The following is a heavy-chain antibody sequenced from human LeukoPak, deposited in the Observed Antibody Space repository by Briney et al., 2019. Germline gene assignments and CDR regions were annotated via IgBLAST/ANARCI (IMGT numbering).Heavy chain of an antibody. V-gene: IGHV3-53*01. CDR1: GFTVSSNY. CDR2: IYSGGST. CDR3: ARSTVTTDDYYYYMDV. Sequence: GGSLRLSCAASGFTVSSNYMSWVRQAPGEGLEWVSVIYSGGSTYYADSVKGRFTISRDNSKNTLYLQMNSLRAEDTAVYYCARSTVTTDDYYYYMDVWGKGTTVTVSS. D-gene: IGHD4-11*01. J-gene: IGHJ6*03.